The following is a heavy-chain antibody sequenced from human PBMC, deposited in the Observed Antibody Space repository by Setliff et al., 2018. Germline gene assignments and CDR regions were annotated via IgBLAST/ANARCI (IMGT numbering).Heavy chain of an antibody. V-gene: IGHV4-4*07. J-gene: IGHJ4*02. D-gene: IGHD1-26*01. Sequence: SETLSLTCTVSRGSINSHYWSWIRQPAGKGLEWIGRIFGSGSTNYNPSLKRRVTISVDTSKSQFSLKLSSVTAADTAVYYCARTKIVGSTPGFDYWGQGTLVTVSS. CDR2: IFGSGST. CDR1: RGSINSHY. CDR3: ARTKIVGSTPGFDY.